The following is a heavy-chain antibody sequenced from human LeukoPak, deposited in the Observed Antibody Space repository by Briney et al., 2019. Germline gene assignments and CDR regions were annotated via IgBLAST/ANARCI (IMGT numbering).Heavy chain of an antibody. D-gene: IGHD3-10*01. CDR2: ITPNSGGT. CDR3: ARLVWFGELSYPLDY. J-gene: IGHJ4*02. CDR1: GYTFIGYY. V-gene: IGHV1-2*02. Sequence: VASVKVSCKASGYTFIGYYMHWVRQAPGQGLEWMGWITPNSGGTNYAQKFQGRVTMTRDTSISTAYMELSRLRSEDTAVYYCARLVWFGELSYPLDYWGQGTLVTVSS.